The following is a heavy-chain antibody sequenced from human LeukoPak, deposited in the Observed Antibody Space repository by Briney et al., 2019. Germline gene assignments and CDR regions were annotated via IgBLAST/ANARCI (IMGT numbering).Heavy chain of an antibody. J-gene: IGHJ4*02. CDR3: ASGYSGSYFPFDY. CDR1: GFTVSSNY. V-gene: IGHV3-66*01. CDR2: IYSGGST. Sequence: PGGSLRLSCAASGFTVSSNYMSWVRQAPGKGLEWVSVIYSGGSTYYADSVKGRFTISRDNSKNTLYLQMNSLRAEDTAVYYCASGYSGSYFPFDYWGQGTLVTVSS. D-gene: IGHD1-26*01.